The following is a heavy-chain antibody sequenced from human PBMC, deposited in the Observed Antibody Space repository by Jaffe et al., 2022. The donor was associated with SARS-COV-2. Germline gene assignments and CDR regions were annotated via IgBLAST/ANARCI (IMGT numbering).Heavy chain of an antibody. CDR1: GFTFSSYS. J-gene: IGHJ6*02. V-gene: IGHV3-48*02. CDR3: ARDQRGYSGYVTNYYYYGMDV. Sequence: EVQLVESGGGLVQPGGSLRLSCAASGFTFSSYSMNWVRQAPGKGLEWVSYISSSSSTIYYADSVKGRFTISRDNAKNSLYLQMNSLRDEDTAVYYCARDQRGYSGYVTNYYYYGMDVWGQGTTVTVSS. D-gene: IGHD5-12*01. CDR2: ISSSSSTI.